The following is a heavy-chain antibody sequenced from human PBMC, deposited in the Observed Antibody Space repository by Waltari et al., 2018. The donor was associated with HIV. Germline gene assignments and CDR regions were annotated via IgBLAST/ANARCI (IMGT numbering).Heavy chain of an antibody. CDR1: GYTFTSYD. D-gene: IGHD6-13*01. Sequence: QVQLVQSGAEVKKPGASVKVSCKASGYTFTSYDINWVRQATGQGLGWMGWMNPVRGTTGYAQKCKGRVTMTRNTSISTAYMELSSLRSEDTAVYYCARVQVGSSWSAHYYYGMDVWGQGTTVTVSS. CDR3: ARVQVGSSWSAHYYYGMDV. V-gene: IGHV1-8*01. J-gene: IGHJ6*02. CDR2: MNPVRGTT.